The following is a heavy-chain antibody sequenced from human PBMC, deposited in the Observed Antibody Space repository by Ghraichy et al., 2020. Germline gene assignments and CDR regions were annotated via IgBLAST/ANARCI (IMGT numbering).Heavy chain of an antibody. CDR2: TYYRSKWYS. D-gene: IGHD2-15*01. V-gene: IGHV6-1*01. Sequence: SQTLSLTCAISGDSVSNNGATWNWIGQSPSRGLEWLGRTYYRSKWYSDYALSVQSRITVNADTSKNQFSLQLNSVTPEDTAVYYCVRDGYWGVWGKGTTVTVSS. CDR3: VRDGYWGV. J-gene: IGHJ6*04. CDR1: GDSVSNNGAT.